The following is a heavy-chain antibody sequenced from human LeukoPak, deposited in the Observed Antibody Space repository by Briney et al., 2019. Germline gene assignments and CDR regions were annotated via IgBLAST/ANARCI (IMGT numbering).Heavy chain of an antibody. Sequence: PGGSLRLSCAASGFTFSSYGMLWVRQAPGKGLEWVAFIRYDGSNKFYADSVKGRFTISRDTSKNTLYLQMNSLRSEDSAMYYCAKAGYCSATGCPDYFYMDVWGRGTTVTVSS. D-gene: IGHD2-8*02. J-gene: IGHJ6*03. CDR3: AKAGYCSATGCPDYFYMDV. CDR1: GFTFSSYG. V-gene: IGHV3-30*02. CDR2: IRYDGSNK.